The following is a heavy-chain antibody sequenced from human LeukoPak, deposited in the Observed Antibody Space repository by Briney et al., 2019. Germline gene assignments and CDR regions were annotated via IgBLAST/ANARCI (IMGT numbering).Heavy chain of an antibody. D-gene: IGHD2-2*01. CDR1: GFTFSSYA. V-gene: IGHV3-23*01. CDR2: ISGSGGST. J-gene: IGHJ4*02. CDR3: AKDDEDSSSSDY. Sequence: GGSLRLSCAASGFTFSSYAMSWVRQAPGKGLEWVSAISGSGGSTYYADSVKGRFTISRDNSKNTPYLQMSSLRAEDTAVYYCAKDDEDSSSSDYWGQGTLVTVSS.